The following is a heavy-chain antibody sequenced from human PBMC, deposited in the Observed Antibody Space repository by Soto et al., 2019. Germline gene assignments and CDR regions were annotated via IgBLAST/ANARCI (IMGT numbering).Heavy chain of an antibody. J-gene: IGHJ4*02. CDR2: INHSGST. D-gene: IGHD3-9*01. CDR1: GGSFSGYY. V-gene: IGHV4-34*01. Sequence: PSETLSLTCAVYGGSFSGYYWSWIRQPPGKGLEWIGEINHSGSTNYNPSLQTRVTISLDKPKSQFSLKLNSVTAADSAVYFCARLEGLATISYYFDFWGPGALVTVSS. CDR3: ARLEGLATISYYFDF.